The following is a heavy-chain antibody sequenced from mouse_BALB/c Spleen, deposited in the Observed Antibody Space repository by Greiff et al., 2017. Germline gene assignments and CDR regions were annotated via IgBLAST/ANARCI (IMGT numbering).Heavy chain of an antibody. V-gene: IGHV5-6-4*01. CDR1: GFTFSSYT. CDR3: TNYYGSRDWYFDV. Sequence: EVQRVESGGGLVKPGGSLKLSCAASGFTFSSYTMSWVRQTPEKRLEWVATISSGGSYTYYPDSVKGRFTISRDNAKNTLYLQMSSLKSEDTAMYYCTNYYGSRDWYFDVWGAGTTVTVSS. D-gene: IGHD1-1*01. CDR2: ISSGGSYT. J-gene: IGHJ1*01.